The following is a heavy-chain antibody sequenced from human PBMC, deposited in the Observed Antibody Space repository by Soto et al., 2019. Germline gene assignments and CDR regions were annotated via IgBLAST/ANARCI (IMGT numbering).Heavy chain of an antibody. CDR3: AKADYGDYYYYMDV. CDR2: ISGSGGST. D-gene: IGHD4-17*01. Sequence: GGSLRLSCAASGFTFSSYAMSWVRQAPGKGLEWVSAISGSGGSTYYADSVKGRFTISRDNSKNTLYLQMNSLRAEDTAVYYCAKADYGDYYYYMDVWGKGTTVTVSS. CDR1: GFTFSSYA. J-gene: IGHJ6*03. V-gene: IGHV3-23*01.